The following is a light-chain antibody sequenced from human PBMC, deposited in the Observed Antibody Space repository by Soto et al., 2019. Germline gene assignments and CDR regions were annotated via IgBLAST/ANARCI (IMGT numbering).Light chain of an antibody. J-gene: IGKJ5*01. CDR1: QDISNY. CDR3: QPYDTLPPIT. CDR2: DAS. Sequence: EIQMTQSPSSLSASVGDRVTITCQASQDISNYLNWYQQEPGKAPKLLIYDASNLETGVPSRFSGSGSGTDFTFTISSLQPEDIATYYCQPYDTLPPITFGQGTRLEIK. V-gene: IGKV1-33*01.